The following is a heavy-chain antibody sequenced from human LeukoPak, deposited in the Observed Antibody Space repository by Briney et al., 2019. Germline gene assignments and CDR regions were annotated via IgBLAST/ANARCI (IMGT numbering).Heavy chain of an antibody. CDR1: GFTFSSYA. D-gene: IGHD1-7*01. Sequence: GGSLRLSCAASGFTFSSYAMSWVRQAPGKGLEWVSAISGTGGRTYYADSVKGRFTISRDNSKNTLYLQMNSLRAEDTAVYYCARDMDYRPIGNYYYGYWGQGTLVTVSS. J-gene: IGHJ4*02. CDR2: ISGTGGRT. V-gene: IGHV3-23*01. CDR3: ARDMDYRPIGNYYYGY.